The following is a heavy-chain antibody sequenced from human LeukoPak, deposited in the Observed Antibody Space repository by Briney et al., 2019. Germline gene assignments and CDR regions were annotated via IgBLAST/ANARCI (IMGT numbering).Heavy chain of an antibody. CDR2: ITSGGSPM. D-gene: IGHD3-22*01. Sequence: GGSLRLSCAASGFTFSDHSMSWIRQSPGKGLEWVAYITSGGSPMYYVDSVKGRSTISRDNAKNSLYLEVHSLRAEDTAVYYCVRDSHYYDTSDPKYRLDYWGQGTLGAGSS. CDR1: GFTFSDHS. J-gene: IGHJ4*02. V-gene: IGHV3-11*04. CDR3: VRDSHYYDTSDPKYRLDY.